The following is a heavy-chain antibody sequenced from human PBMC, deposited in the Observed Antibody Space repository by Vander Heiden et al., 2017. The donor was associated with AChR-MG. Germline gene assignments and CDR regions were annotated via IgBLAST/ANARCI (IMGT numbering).Heavy chain of an antibody. CDR2: INHSGST. Sequence: QVQLQQWGAGLFKPSETLSLTCAVYGWSFIRYYWSWIRQPPGKGLEWIGEINHSGSTNYNPSLKSRVTISVDTSKNQFSLKLSSVTAADTAVYYCARAGYCSSTSCYVNAFDIWGQGTMVTVSS. V-gene: IGHV4-34*01. J-gene: IGHJ3*02. CDR1: GWSFIRYY. D-gene: IGHD2-2*01. CDR3: ARAGYCSSTSCYVNAFDI.